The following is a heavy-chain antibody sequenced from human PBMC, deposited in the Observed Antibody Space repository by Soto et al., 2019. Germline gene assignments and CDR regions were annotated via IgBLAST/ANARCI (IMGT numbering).Heavy chain of an antibody. Sequence: QVQLVQSGAEVKNPGASVKVSCKASGYTFTAYSIHWVRQAPGQGLEWMGWINPNDGDTNYAQNFQDRVTMTSDTSITTVSMHLSRLTSDDTAVYFCARDSYSGSYVHWGQGTLVTVSS. D-gene: IGHD1-26*01. V-gene: IGHV1-2*02. CDR3: ARDSYSGSYVH. CDR1: GYTFTAYS. CDR2: INPNDGDT. J-gene: IGHJ4*02.